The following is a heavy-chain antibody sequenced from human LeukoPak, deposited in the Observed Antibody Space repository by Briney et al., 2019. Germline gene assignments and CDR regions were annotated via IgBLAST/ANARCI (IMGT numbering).Heavy chain of an antibody. J-gene: IGHJ2*01. CDR2: IKHTTYRGTP. D-gene: IGHD2-8*02. CDR1: GFTFGEHA. V-gene: IGHV3-15*01. Sequence: GRSLRLSCTASGFTFGEHAISWVRQAPGKGLEWVGRIKHTTYRGTPDYAAPVKGRFTISRDGSQTTLYLQMNSLKAEDTAVYYCTTDCTAARCYGDGGFALWGRGTLVTVSS. CDR3: TTDCTAARCYGDGGFAL.